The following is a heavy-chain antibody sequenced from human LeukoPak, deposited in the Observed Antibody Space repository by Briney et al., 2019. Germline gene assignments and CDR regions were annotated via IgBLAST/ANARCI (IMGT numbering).Heavy chain of an antibody. J-gene: IGHJ4*02. CDR1: GFTFSSHA. CDR3: AKELKVAGVTKGFDY. Sequence: GGSLRLSCAASGFTFSSHAMSWVRQAPGKGLEWVSAISDTGGYTYYGDSVKGRFTISRDNSKNTLYLQMNSLRAEDTAVYYYAKELKVAGVTKGFDYWGQGTLVTVSS. D-gene: IGHD1-26*01. CDR2: ISDTGGYT. V-gene: IGHV3-23*01.